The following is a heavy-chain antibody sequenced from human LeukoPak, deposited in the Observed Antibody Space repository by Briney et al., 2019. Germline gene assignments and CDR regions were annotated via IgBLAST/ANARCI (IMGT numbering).Heavy chain of an antibody. CDR1: GFTFSIYA. CDR3: TTDSSPDF. V-gene: IGHV3-30-3*01. J-gene: IGHJ4*02. CDR2: IPYDGSSK. Sequence: GESLRLSCAASGFTFSIYAMHWVRQAPGKGLEWVAGIPYDGSSKYYADSVRGRFTISRDNSKNTLYLQMNSLRVEDTAVYYCTTDSSPDFWGQGTLVTVSS.